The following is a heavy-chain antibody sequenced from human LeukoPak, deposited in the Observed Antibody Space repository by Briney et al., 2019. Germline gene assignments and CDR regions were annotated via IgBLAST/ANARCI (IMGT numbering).Heavy chain of an antibody. V-gene: IGHV4-34*01. CDR1: GGSFSGSY. CDR2: INHSGST. CDR3: ARSDTPMVNFDY. D-gene: IGHD5-18*01. J-gene: IGHJ4*02. Sequence: SETLSLTCAVYGGSFSGSYWSWIRQPTGKGLEWIGEINHSGSTNYKPPLKSRVTISVDTSKNPFSLKLISVTAADTAVYYCARSDTPMVNFDYWGQGTLVTVSS.